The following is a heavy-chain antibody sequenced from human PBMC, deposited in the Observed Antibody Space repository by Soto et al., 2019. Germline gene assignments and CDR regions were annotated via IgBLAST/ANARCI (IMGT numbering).Heavy chain of an antibody. CDR1: GFTFGDYW. CDR2: TKQDESEK. J-gene: IGHJ5*02. CDR3: VREGDSGFFS. D-gene: IGHD6-25*01. V-gene: IGHV3-7*01. Sequence: EVQLVESGGGLVQPGGSLRLSCATSGFTFGDYWMSWVRQAPGKRLEWVANTKQDESEKYYVGSVRGRFTISRDNAKNSLYLQMNSLRAEDTAVYFCVREGDSGFFSWGQGTVVTVSS.